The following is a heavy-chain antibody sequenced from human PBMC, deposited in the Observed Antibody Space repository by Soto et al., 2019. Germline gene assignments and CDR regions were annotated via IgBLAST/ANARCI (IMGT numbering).Heavy chain of an antibody. V-gene: IGHV1-2*02. Sequence: QLHLVQSGAVVKKPGASVTVSCSASGYPVTAYYMHWVRQAPGRGLEWMGGINPATGAAKYTQTFQGRVTMTRDTSTSTVFMELSGLTSEDLAVFSCARGGGVGVAGSAAFDMWGQGTLVTVSS. CDR2: INPATGAA. CDR3: ARGGGVGVAGSAAFDM. J-gene: IGHJ3*02. D-gene: IGHD3-3*01. CDR1: GYPVTAYY.